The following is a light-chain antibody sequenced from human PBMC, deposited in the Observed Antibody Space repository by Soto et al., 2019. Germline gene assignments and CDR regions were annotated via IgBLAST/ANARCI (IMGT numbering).Light chain of an antibody. Sequence: AVPMTQSPSSLSASVGDRITITCRASQAIRSDLGWYQMKPGKVPKLLIYAASNLQSGVPSRFIGLGYGTDFTLTISSLQPEDVATYYCLQYYNYPRTFGQGTKVEI. CDR2: AAS. CDR1: QAIRSD. CDR3: LQYYNYPRT. J-gene: IGKJ1*01. V-gene: IGKV1-6*01.